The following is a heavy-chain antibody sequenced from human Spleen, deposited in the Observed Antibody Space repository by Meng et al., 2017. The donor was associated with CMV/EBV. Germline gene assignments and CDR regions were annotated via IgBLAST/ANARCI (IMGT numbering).Heavy chain of an antibody. CDR1: GYTFTSYG. Sequence: ASVKVSCXXSGYTFTSYGISWVRQAPGQGLEWMXWISAYNVNTNYAQKLQGRVTMTTDTSXSTAYMELRSLRXXXTAVYYLARGGWXDYDFWSGYYWARYFDYWGQGTLVTVSS. CDR3: ARGGWXDYDFWSGYYWARYFDY. D-gene: IGHD3-3*01. CDR2: ISAYNVNT. V-gene: IGHV1-18*01. J-gene: IGHJ4*02.